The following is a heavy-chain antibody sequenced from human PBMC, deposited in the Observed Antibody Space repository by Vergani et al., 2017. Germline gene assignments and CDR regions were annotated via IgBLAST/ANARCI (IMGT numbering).Heavy chain of an antibody. CDR2: IIPIFGTA. Sequence: VQLVQSGAEVKKPGATVKISCKVSGYTFTDYYMHWVQQAPGKGLEWMGGIIPIFGTANYAQKFQGRVTITADESTSTAYMELSSLRSEDTAVYYCARGTFGGVIVLYGMDVWGQGTTVTVSS. CDR1: GYTFTDYY. V-gene: IGHV1-69*13. J-gene: IGHJ6*02. CDR3: ARGTFGGVIVLYGMDV. D-gene: IGHD3-16*02.